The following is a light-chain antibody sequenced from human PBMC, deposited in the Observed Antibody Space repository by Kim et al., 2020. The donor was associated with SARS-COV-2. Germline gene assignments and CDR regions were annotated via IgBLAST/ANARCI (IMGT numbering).Light chain of an antibody. V-gene: IGKV3-15*01. J-gene: IGKJ2*03. CDR3: QQYSYWPRS. CDR1: ESVSDN. Sequence: SVSPGERALVSCRASESVSDNLAWYHQKPGQSPSLLIYGVSTRAAGVPARFSGSGSGTEFTLSISSLQFEDFGVYYCQQYSYWPRSFGQGTKLEI. CDR2: GVS.